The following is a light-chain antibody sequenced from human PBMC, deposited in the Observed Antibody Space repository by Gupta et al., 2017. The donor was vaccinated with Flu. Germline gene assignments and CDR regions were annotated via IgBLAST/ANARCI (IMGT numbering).Light chain of an antibody. CDR2: AVS. V-gene: IGKV1-39*01. CDR1: HSVSSY. Sequence: ATPVHPSLRSRMTSAGLASHSVSSYLHWYQQSPGKAPRLLIYAVSNRESGVPSRFSGSGSGTDFTLTISSLQPEDFATYFCVQGDSTPFAFGRGTKVEIK. CDR3: VQGDSTPFA. J-gene: IGKJ1*01.